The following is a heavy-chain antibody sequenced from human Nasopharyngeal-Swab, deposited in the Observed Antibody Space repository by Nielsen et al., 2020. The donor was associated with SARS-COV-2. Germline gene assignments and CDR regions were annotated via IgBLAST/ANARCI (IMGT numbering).Heavy chain of an antibody. CDR1: RFSFSDYW. Sequence: SLKISCAASRFSFSDYWMSWVRQAQGKGLARVANIKQDGSEIYYADSVKGRFTISRDNARNSLYLQMRSLRAEDTAVYHCARHGADCSRTSCYRRHGFDIWGQVTMVTVSS. CDR2: IKQDGSEI. J-gene: IGHJ3*02. CDR3: ARHGADCSRTSCYRRHGFDI. V-gene: IGHV3-7*01. D-gene: IGHD2-2*02.